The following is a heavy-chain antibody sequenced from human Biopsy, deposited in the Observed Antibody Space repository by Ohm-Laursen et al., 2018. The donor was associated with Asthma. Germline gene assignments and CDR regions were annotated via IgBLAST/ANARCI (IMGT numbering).Heavy chain of an antibody. V-gene: IGHV3-53*01. J-gene: IGHJ3*01. CDR2: IYSGGTS. CDR1: GFAVSRDY. Sequence: SLRLSCAASGFAVSRDYMFWVRQAPGKGLEWVSVIYSGGTSHTADSVRGRFFISRDDSKNTLYLDMTGLRAEDTAVYYCVKDTLIDSKNYYTFEVWGQGTMVTVSS. CDR3: VKDTLIDSKNYYTFEV. D-gene: IGHD3-22*01.